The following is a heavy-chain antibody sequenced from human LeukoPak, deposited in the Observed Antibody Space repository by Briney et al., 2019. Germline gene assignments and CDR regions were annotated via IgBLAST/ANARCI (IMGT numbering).Heavy chain of an antibody. J-gene: IGHJ5*02. CDR3: ARPLSLGYCSGGSCYGRGAWFDR. CDR2: IYHSGST. D-gene: IGHD2-15*01. V-gene: IGHV4-4*02. CDR1: GGSISSSNW. Sequence: PSETLSLTCAVSGGSISSSNWWSWVRQPPGKGLEWIGQIYHSGSTNYNPSLKSRVTISVDKSKNQSSLKLRSVTAADTAVYYCARPLSLGYCSGGSCYGRGAWFDRWGQGTLVTVSS.